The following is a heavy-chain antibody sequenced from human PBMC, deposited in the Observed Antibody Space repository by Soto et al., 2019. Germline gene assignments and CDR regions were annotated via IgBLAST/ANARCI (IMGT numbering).Heavy chain of an antibody. CDR2: INTYNGNS. CDR3: ARDCTGGSCFSIY. D-gene: IGHD2-15*01. V-gene: IGHV1-18*01. Sequence: ASVKVSCKASGYTLTNYAISWVRLAPGQGPEWMGWINTYNGNSNYAQKFQGRVTMTTDTSTNTAYMELRSLTSDDTAVYYCARDCTGGSCFSIYWGQGTLVTVSS. CDR1: GYTLTNYA. J-gene: IGHJ4*02.